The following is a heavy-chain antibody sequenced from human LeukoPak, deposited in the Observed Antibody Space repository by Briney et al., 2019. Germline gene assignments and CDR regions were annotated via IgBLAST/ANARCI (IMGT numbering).Heavy chain of an antibody. Sequence: SETLSLTCAVYGGSFSGYYWSWIRQPPGKGLEWIGEINHSGSTNYNPSLKSRVTISVDTSKNQFSLKLSSVTAADTAVYYCARLGETYYYYYMDAWGKGTTVTVSS. CDR2: INHSGST. CDR1: GGSFSGYY. J-gene: IGHJ6*03. CDR3: ARLGETYYYYYMDA. D-gene: IGHD2-21*01. V-gene: IGHV4-34*01.